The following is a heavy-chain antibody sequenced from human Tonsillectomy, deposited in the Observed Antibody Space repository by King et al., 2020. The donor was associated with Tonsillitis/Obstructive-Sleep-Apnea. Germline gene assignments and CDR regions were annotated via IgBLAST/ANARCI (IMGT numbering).Heavy chain of an antibody. D-gene: IGHD2-2*01. Sequence: VQLVESGGGLVQPGGSLRLSCAASGFNFSSYWMHWVRQAPGKGLVWVSRINSDGTTTTYADSVKGRFNISRDNAKHSLYLQMNSLRAEDTAVYYCARIYYQLIHIGGYYYYGMDVWGKGTTVTVSS. CDR1: GFNFSSYW. CDR3: ARIYYQLIHIGGYYYYGMDV. J-gene: IGHJ6*04. CDR2: INSDGTTT. V-gene: IGHV3-74*01.